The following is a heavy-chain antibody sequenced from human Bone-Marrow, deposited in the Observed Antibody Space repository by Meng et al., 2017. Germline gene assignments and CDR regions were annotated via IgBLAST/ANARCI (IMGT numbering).Heavy chain of an antibody. CDR2: FDPEDGET. D-gene: IGHD3-3*01. J-gene: IGHJ5*02. V-gene: IGHV1-24*01. Sequence: ASVKVSCKVSGYTLTELSMHWVRQAPGKGLEWMGGFDPEDGETIYAQKFQGRVTMTEDTSTDTAYMELSSLRSEDTAVYYCARGLYVYYDFWSGYFGFDPWGQGTLVTVSS. CDR1: GYTLTELS. CDR3: ARGLYVYYDFWSGYFGFDP.